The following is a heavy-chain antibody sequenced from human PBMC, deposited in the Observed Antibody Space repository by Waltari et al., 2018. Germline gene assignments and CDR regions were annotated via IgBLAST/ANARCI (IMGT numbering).Heavy chain of an antibody. J-gene: IGHJ5*02. CDR1: GGSISSRSYY. CDR3: ARHWKKSGYRFDP. D-gene: IGHD5-12*01. CDR2: IYYSGST. Sequence: QLQLQESGPGLVKPSETLSLTCTVSGGSISSRSYYWGWIRQSPGKGLEWIGSIYYSGSTYYNPTLKSLVTISGDTSKNQFSLKLSSVTAADTAVYYCARHWKKSGYRFDPWGQGTLVTVSS. V-gene: IGHV4-39*01.